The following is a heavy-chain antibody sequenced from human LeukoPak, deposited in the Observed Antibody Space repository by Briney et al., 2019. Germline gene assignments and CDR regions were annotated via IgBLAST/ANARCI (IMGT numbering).Heavy chain of an antibody. Sequence: SETLSLTCAVYGGSFSGYYWSWIRQPPGKGLEWIGEINHSGSTNYNPSLKGRVTISVDRSKNQFSLKLSSVTAADTAVYYCARGEVVRGVIIGYFDYWGQGTLVTVSS. CDR3: ARGEVVRGVIIGYFDY. D-gene: IGHD3-10*01. J-gene: IGHJ4*02. CDR2: INHSGST. V-gene: IGHV4-34*01. CDR1: GGSFSGYY.